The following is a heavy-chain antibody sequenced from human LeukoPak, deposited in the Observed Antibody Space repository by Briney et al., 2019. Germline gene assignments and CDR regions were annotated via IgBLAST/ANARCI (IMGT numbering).Heavy chain of an antibody. J-gene: IGHJ4*02. CDR2: ISGSGGST. CDR1: GFTFSSYA. CDR3: AKCDDYGDYVGGGVDY. Sequence: GGSLRLSCAASGFTFSSYAMSWVPQAPGKGLEWVSAISGSGGSTYYADSVKGRFTISRDNSKNTLYLQMNSLRAEDTAVYYCAKCDDYGDYVGGGVDYWGQGTLVTVSS. V-gene: IGHV3-23*01. D-gene: IGHD4-17*01.